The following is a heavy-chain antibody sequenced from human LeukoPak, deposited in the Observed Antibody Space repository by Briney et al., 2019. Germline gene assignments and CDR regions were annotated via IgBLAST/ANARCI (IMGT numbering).Heavy chain of an antibody. D-gene: IGHD2-2*01. Sequence: SVKVSCKASGCTFSIYAITWVGQAPGQGLEWMGRIIPILGIATYAQNFQGRVTITADKSTSTAYMELSSLRSEDTAVYYCARDLVVSCSGTSCSEAPSDFWGQGTLVTVSS. CDR2: IIPILGIA. CDR1: GCTFSIYA. V-gene: IGHV1-69*04. J-gene: IGHJ4*02. CDR3: ARDLVVSCSGTSCSEAPSDF.